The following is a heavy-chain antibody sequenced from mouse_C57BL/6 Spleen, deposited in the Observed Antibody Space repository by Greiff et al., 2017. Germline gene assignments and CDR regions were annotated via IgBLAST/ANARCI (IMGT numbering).Heavy chain of an antibody. J-gene: IGHJ1*03. V-gene: IGHV1-81*01. Sequence: VKLMESGAELARPGASVKLSCKASGYTFTSYGISWVKQRTGQGLEWIGEIYPRSGNTYYNEKFKGKATLTADKSSSTAYMELRSLTSEDSAVYFCARIITTVVAHWYFDVWGTGTTVTVSS. D-gene: IGHD1-1*01. CDR1: GYTFTSYG. CDR2: IYPRSGNT. CDR3: ARIITTVVAHWYFDV.